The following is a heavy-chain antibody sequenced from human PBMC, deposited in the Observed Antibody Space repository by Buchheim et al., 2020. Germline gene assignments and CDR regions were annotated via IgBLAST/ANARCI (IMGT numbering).Heavy chain of an antibody. Sequence: QVQLQESGPGLVKPSETLSLTCNVSGGSITGSYWSWIRQPPGKGLEWIGYVSASGDSIYNPSLESRVTMSGESSKHQFSLKLRSATAADTAIYYCARDCGGDCYGHYYGLDVWGQGTT. D-gene: IGHD2-21*02. CDR2: VSASGDS. J-gene: IGHJ6*02. CDR3: ARDCGGDCYGHYYGLDV. CDR1: GGSITGSY. V-gene: IGHV4-59*12.